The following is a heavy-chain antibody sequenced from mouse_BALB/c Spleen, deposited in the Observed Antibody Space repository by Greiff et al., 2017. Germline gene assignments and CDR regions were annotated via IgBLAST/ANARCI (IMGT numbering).Heavy chain of an antibody. CDR1: GYTFTSYW. J-gene: IGHJ2*01. Sequence: EVQLQQSGTVLARPGASVKMSCKASGYTFTSYWMHWVKQRPGQGLEWIGAIYPGNSDTSYNQKFKGKAKLTAVTSTSTAYMELSSLTNEDSAVYYCTRCGNYLYYFDYWGQGTTLTVSS. V-gene: IGHV1-5*01. CDR2: IYPGNSDT. CDR3: TRCGNYLYYFDY. D-gene: IGHD2-1*01.